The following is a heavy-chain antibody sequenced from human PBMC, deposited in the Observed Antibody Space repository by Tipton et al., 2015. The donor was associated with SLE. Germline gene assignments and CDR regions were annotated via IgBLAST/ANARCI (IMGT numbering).Heavy chain of an antibody. D-gene: IGHD2-15*01. J-gene: IGHJ6*02. CDR3: ARGEFVVVVAATYYYYGMDV. CDR2: INHSGST. Sequence: TLSLTCAVYGGSFSGYYWSWIRQPPGKGLEWIGEINHSGSTNYNPSLKSRVTISVATSKNQFSLKLSSVTAADTAVYYCARGEFVVVVAATYYYYGMDVWGQGTTVTVSS. V-gene: IGHV4-34*01. CDR1: GGSFSGYY.